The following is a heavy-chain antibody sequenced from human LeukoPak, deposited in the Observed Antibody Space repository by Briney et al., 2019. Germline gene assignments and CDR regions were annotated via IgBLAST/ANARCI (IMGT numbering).Heavy chain of an antibody. CDR3: ARARIFRLGWVVIGAKKDDAFDI. CDR2: IYNSGST. Sequence: SETLSLTCNVSGDSISRSRHFWAWIRQSPGRGLEWIGYIYNSGSTYYNPSLKSRVTISVDTSKNQFSLRLSSVTAADTAVYYCARARIFRLGWVVIGAKKDDAFDIWGQGTMVTVSS. V-gene: IGHV4-39*07. J-gene: IGHJ3*02. D-gene: IGHD3/OR15-3a*01. CDR1: GDSISRSRHF.